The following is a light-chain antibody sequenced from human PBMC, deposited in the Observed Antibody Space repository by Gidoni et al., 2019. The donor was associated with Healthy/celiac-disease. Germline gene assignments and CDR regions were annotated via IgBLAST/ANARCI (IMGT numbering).Light chain of an antibody. J-gene: IGKJ1*01. CDR2: AAS. V-gene: IGKV1-39*01. CDR3: QQSYSTPGT. Sequence: IQLRQSPSSLSASVGDGVTITCRASQSISSYLDWYQQKPGKAPKLLIYAASSLQSGVPSRFSGSGSGTDFTLTISRLQPEDFATYYCQQSYSTPGTFGQGTKVEIK. CDR1: QSISSY.